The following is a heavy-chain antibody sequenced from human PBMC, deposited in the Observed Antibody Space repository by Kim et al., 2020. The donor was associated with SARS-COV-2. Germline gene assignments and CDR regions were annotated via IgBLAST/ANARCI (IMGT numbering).Heavy chain of an antibody. CDR1: GFTFSSYA. Sequence: GGSLRLSCAASGFTFSSYAMHWVRQAPGKGLEWVAVISYDGSKKYYADSVKGRFIISRDNSKNTLCLQMNSLRAEDTAVYYCARGNEGDFDYWGQGTLVT. CDR2: ISYDGSKK. D-gene: IGHD1-1*01. V-gene: IGHV3-30*04. J-gene: IGHJ4*02. CDR3: ARGNEGDFDY.